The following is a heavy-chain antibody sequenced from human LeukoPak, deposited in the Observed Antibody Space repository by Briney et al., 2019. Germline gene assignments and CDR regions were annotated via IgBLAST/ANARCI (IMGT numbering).Heavy chain of an antibody. V-gene: IGHV1-69*04. CDR2: IIPILGIA. CDR1: GGTFSSYA. J-gene: IGHJ4*02. D-gene: IGHD3-22*01. CDR3: AASPDYYDSSGYSYYFDY. Sequence: ASVKVSCKASGGTFSSYAISWVRQAPGQGLEWMGRIIPILGIANYAQKFQGRVTITRDMSTSTAYMELSSLRSEDTAVYYCAASPDYYDSSGYSYYFDYWGQGTLVTVSS.